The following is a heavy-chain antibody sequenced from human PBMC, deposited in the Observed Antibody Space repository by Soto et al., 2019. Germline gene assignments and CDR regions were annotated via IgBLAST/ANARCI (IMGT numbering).Heavy chain of an antibody. CDR3: ARVFVAAAGTSWNYYYYYGMDV. CDR1: GGSFSGYY. V-gene: IGHV4-34*01. CDR2: INHSGST. Sequence: SETLSLTCAVYGGSFSGYYWSWIRQPPGKGLEWIGEINHSGSTNYDPSHKSRITITVDTSKNQFSLKLSSVTAADTAVYYCARVFVAAAGTSWNYYYYYGMDVWGQGTTVTVSS. D-gene: IGHD6-13*01. J-gene: IGHJ6*02.